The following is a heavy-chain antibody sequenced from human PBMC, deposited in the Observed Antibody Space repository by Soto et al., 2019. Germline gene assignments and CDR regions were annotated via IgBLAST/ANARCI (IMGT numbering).Heavy chain of an antibody. CDR3: TRRGYSYGFDWFGP. D-gene: IGHD5-18*01. Sequence: QVQLQESGPGLVKPSETLSLTCTVSGGSMSSYYWSWIRQPPGKGLEWIGYIYYSGSTNYNPSLKSRVTISVDTSKNQSSLKLSSVTAADTAVYYCTRRGYSYGFDWFGPWGQGTLVTVSS. CDR2: IYYSGST. V-gene: IGHV4-59*01. CDR1: GGSMSSYY. J-gene: IGHJ5*02.